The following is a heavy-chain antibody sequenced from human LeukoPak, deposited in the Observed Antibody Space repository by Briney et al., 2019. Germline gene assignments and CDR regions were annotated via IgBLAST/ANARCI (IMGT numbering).Heavy chain of an antibody. CDR2: IWYDGSNK. CDR1: GFTFSSYG. J-gene: IGHJ4*02. CDR3: ARIGYSSSWYVDPLFDY. D-gene: IGHD6-13*01. Sequence: SGGSLRLSCAASGFTFSSYGMHWVRQAPGKGLEWVAVIWYDGSNKYYADSVKGRFTISRDNSKNTLYLQMNSLRAEDTAVYYCARIGYSSSWYVDPLFDYWGQGTLVTVSS. V-gene: IGHV3-33*01.